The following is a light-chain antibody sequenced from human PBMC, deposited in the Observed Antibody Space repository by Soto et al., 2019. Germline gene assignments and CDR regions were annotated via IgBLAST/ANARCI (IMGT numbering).Light chain of an antibody. CDR1: SSNIGAGYD. J-gene: IGLJ3*02. CDR3: LSFDSSLSGWV. Sequence: QSVLTQPPSVSGAPGQRVTISCTGSSSNIGAGYDVHWYQQLPGTAPKLLIYSNNNRPSGVPDRFSGSKSGTSASLAITGLQAEDEADYYCLSFDSSLSGWVFGGGTQLTVL. CDR2: SNN. V-gene: IGLV1-40*01.